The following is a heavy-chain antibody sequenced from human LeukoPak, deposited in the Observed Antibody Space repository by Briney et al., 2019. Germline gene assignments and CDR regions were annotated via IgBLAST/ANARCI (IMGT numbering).Heavy chain of an antibody. Sequence: SETLSLTCTVSGVSITTYYWSWIRQPPGKGLEWIGYIYHSGSTNYNPSLKSRVTISVDTSKNEFSLKLSSVTAADTAVYYCAREISDYYGSGSYYVDYWGQGTLVTVSS. CDR2: IYHSGST. V-gene: IGHV4-59*12. CDR3: AREISDYYGSGSYYVDY. J-gene: IGHJ4*02. CDR1: GVSITTYY. D-gene: IGHD3-10*01.